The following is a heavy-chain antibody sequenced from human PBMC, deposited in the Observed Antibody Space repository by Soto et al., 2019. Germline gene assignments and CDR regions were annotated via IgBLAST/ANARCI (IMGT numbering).Heavy chain of an antibody. CDR1: GYTFNTYG. CDR2: ISAYNGNT. V-gene: IGHV1-18*01. J-gene: IGHJ6*02. Sequence: GASVKVSCKASGYTFNTYGITWVRQAPGQGLEWMGWISAYNGNTNYAQKLQGRVTMTTDTSTTTAYMDLRNLTSDDTAVYYCAREQRLLMGDYYYGMDVWGQGTTVTVSS. CDR3: AREQRLLMGDYYYGMDV. D-gene: IGHD3-10*01.